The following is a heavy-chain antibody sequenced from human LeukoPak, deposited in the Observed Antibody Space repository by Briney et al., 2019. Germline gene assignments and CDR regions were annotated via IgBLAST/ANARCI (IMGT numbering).Heavy chain of an antibody. V-gene: IGHV1-69*01. D-gene: IGHD5-18*01. J-gene: IGHJ4*02. Sequence: SVKVSCEASGGTFSSYAISWVRQAPGQGLEWMGGIIPIFGTANYAQKFQGRVTITADESTSTAYMELSSLRSEDTAVYYCATDRFGYSLDYWGQGTLVTVSS. CDR1: GGTFSSYA. CDR2: IIPIFGTA. CDR3: ATDRFGYSLDY.